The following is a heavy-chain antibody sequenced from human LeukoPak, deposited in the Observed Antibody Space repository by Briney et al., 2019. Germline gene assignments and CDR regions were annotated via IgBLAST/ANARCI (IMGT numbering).Heavy chain of an antibody. CDR3: ARTLYDGLNSYFHGINV. V-gene: IGHV5-51*01. CDR1: GYSFTSYW. D-gene: IGHD2/OR15-2a*01. Sequence: GESLRISCKGSGYSFTSYWIGWVRQMPGKGLEWMGIIYAGDSDTRYSPSFQGQVTISADKSISTAYLQWSSLKVSDTAMYYCARTLYDGLNSYFHGINVWGQGTTVTVSS. J-gene: IGHJ6*02. CDR2: IYAGDSDT.